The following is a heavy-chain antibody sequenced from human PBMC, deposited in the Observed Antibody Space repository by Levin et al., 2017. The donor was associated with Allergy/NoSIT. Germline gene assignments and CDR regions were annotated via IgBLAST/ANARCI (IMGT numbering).Heavy chain of an antibody. Sequence: GGSLRLSCAASGFRFDDYGMYCVRQVPGKGLEWVAAISWNGVTIVYADSVRGRFTISRDNAKNSLYLQMNSLSAEDTALYYCVKRASGSGTYYFENWGQGALVTVSS. CDR3: VKRASGSGTYYFEN. CDR2: ISWNGVTI. CDR1: GFRFDDYG. D-gene: IGHD3-10*01. V-gene: IGHV3-9*01. J-gene: IGHJ4*02.